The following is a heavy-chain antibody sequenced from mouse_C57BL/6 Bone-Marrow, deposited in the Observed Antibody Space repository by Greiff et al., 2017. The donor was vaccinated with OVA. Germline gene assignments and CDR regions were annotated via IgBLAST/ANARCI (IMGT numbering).Heavy chain of an antibody. CDR3: ASPRWLLRGWYFDV. CDR1: GYAFSSSW. J-gene: IGHJ1*03. V-gene: IGHV1-82*01. CDR2: IYPGDGDT. D-gene: IGHD2-3*01. Sequence: VQLQQSGPELVKPGASVKISCKASGYAFSSSWMNWVKQRPGKGLEWIGRIYPGDGDTNYNGKFKGKATLTADKSSSTAYMQLSSLTSEDSAVYFCASPRWLLRGWYFDVWGTGTTVTVSS.